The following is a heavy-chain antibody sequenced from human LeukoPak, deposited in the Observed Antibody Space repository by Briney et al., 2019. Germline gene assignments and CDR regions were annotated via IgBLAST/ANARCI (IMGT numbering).Heavy chain of an antibody. CDR1: GLTFSSYA. CDR3: ARGGTGAFDY. V-gene: IGHV3-23*01. J-gene: IGHJ4*02. D-gene: IGHD2-8*02. CDR2: ISGSGGST. Sequence: GGSLRLSCAASGLTFSSYAMSWVRQAPGKGLEWVSAISGSGGSTYYADSVKGRFTISRDNSKNTLYLQMNSLRADDTAIYYCARGGTGAFDYWGQGTLVTVSS.